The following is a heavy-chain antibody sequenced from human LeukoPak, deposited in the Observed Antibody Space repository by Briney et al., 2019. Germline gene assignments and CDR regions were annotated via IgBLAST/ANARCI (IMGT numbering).Heavy chain of an antibody. CDR3: ARLRDYYSYYMDV. J-gene: IGHJ6*03. CDR1: GGSISTSGYF. CDR2: VYYTGST. Sequence: SETLSLTCTVSGGSISTSGYFWGWIRQPPARGLERIGTVYYTGSTDYNSSLKSRVTISVDTSKNQFSLRLSSVTAADTAVYYCARLRDYYSYYMDVWGKGTTVTVSS. V-gene: IGHV4-39*01.